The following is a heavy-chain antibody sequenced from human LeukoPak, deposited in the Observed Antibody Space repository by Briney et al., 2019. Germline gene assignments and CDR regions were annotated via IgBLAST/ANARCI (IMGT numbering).Heavy chain of an antibody. J-gene: IGHJ4*02. D-gene: IGHD3-22*01. CDR2: IYWDDDK. CDR1: GFSLSTSGVG. Sequence: SGPTLVNPTQTLTLTCTFSGFSLSTSGVGVGWIRQPPGKALEWLALIYWDDDKRYSPSLKSRLTITKDTSKNQVVLTMTNMDPVDTATYYCAHSVLVGYYDSSGYYQGSALDYWGQGTLVTVSS. V-gene: IGHV2-5*02. CDR3: AHSVLVGYYDSSGYYQGSALDY.